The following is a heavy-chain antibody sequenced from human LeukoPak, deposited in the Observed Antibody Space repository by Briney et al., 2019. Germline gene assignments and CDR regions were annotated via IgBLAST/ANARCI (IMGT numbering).Heavy chain of an antibody. CDR1: GFTFSSYW. CDR3: VRVDTSGYYYELSFDY. Sequence: GGSLRLSCAASGFTFSSYWMSWVRQAPGKGLEWVANTKKDGSEKEYVDSVKGRFAISRDNAKNSLYLQMNSLRVEDTAVYYCVRVDTSGYYYELSFDYWGQGTLVTVSS. D-gene: IGHD3-22*01. V-gene: IGHV3-7*01. CDR2: TKKDGSEK. J-gene: IGHJ4*02.